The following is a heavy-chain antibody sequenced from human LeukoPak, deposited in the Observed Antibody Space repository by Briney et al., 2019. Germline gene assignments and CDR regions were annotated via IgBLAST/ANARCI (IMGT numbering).Heavy chain of an antibody. CDR3: AKLGDIVVVPAADAFDI. D-gene: IGHD2-2*01. Sequence: PGGSLRLSCAASGFTFSSYGMHWVRQAPGKGLEWVAFIRYDGSNKYYADSVKGRFTISRDNSKNTLYLQMNSLRAEDTAVYYCAKLGDIVVVPAADAFDIWGQGTMVTVSS. J-gene: IGHJ3*02. V-gene: IGHV3-30*02. CDR2: IRYDGSNK. CDR1: GFTFSSYG.